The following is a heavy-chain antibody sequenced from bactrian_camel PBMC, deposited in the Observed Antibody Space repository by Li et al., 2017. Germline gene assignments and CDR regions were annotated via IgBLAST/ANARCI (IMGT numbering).Heavy chain of an antibody. Sequence: HVQLVESGGGSVQAGGSLRLSCAASGYTSSSNCMGWFRQAPGKEREGVAAIDSGVNTIYADSEKGRFTISRDNAKNTVYLQMNSLRSEDAGFYYCTTQGFTHWGQGTQVTVS. V-gene: IGHV3S53*01. J-gene: IGHJ4*01. CDR1: GYTSSSNC. CDR2: IDSGVNT. CDR3: TTQGFTH. D-gene: IGHD3*01.